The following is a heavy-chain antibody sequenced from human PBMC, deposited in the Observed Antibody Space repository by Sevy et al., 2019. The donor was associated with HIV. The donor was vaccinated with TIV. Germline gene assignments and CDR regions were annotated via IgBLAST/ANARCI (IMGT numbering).Heavy chain of an antibody. CDR2: ICYSGST. J-gene: IGHJ3*02. D-gene: IGHD6-13*01. Sequence: SETLSLTCTVSGGSISSGGYYWSWIRQHPGKGLEWIGYICYSGSTYYNPSLKSRVTISVDTSKNQFSLKLSSVTAADTAVYYCARGGVEQQLVHDAFDIWGQGTMVTVSS. CDR1: GGSISSGGYY. V-gene: IGHV4-31*03. CDR3: ARGGVEQQLVHDAFDI.